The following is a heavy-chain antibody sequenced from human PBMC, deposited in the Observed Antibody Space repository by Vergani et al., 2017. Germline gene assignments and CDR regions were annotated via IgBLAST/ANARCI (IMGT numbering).Heavy chain of an antibody. D-gene: IGHD5-24*01. V-gene: IGHV1-69*04. J-gene: IGHJ4*02. CDR1: GGTFSSYA. CDR2: IIPILGLA. Sequence: QVQLVQSGAEVKKPGSSVKVSCKASGGTFSSYAISWVRQAPGQGLEWMGRIIPILGLANYAQKFQGRVTITADKSTSTAYMELSSLRSEDTAVYYCAREEDGYNSRSFDYWGQGTLVTVSS. CDR3: AREEDGYNSRSFDY.